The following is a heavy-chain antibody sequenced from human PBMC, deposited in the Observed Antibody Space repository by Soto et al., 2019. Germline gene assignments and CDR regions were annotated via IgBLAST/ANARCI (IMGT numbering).Heavy chain of an antibody. CDR3: ESMVYGGKSFNYYGMDV. D-gene: IGHD4-17*01. V-gene: IGHV1-3*05. Sequence: QVQLVQSGAEEKKPGASVKVSCKASGYTFTSYAMPWVRQAPGQRLEWMGWINAGNGNTKYSQKFQGRVTITRYTSGSEVYMGVRSLRSEDTALYDGESMVYGGKSFNYYGMDVWGEGTTVTVS. CDR1: GYTFTSYA. CDR2: INAGNGNT. J-gene: IGHJ6*01.